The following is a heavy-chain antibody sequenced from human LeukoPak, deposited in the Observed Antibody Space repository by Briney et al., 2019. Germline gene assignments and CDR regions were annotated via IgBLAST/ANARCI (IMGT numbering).Heavy chain of an antibody. CDR1: GFTFSSYG. CDR2: IWYDGSNK. D-gene: IGHD1-26*01. CDR3: ARDSLGGSYYWYY. V-gene: IGHV3-33*01. J-gene: IGHJ4*02. Sequence: GGSLRLSCAASGFTFSSYGMHWVRQAPGKGLEWVAVIWYDGSNKYYADSVKGRFTISRDNSKNTLYLQMNSLRAEDTAVYYCARDSLGGSYYWYYWGQGTLVTVSS.